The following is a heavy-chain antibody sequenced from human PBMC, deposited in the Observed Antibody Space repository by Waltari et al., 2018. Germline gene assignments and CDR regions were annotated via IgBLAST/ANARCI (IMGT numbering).Heavy chain of an antibody. J-gene: IGHJ6*02. Sequence: QVQLQQWGAGLLKPSETLSLTCAVYGGSFSGYYWSWIRKPPGKGLEWIGEINHSGSTNYNPSLKSRVTISVDTSKNQFSLKLSSVTAADTAVYYCAREGATRYSYGYGYYYGMDVWGQGTTVTVSS. CDR1: GGSFSGYY. CDR3: AREGATRYSYGYGYYYGMDV. V-gene: IGHV4-34*01. CDR2: INHSGST. D-gene: IGHD5-18*01.